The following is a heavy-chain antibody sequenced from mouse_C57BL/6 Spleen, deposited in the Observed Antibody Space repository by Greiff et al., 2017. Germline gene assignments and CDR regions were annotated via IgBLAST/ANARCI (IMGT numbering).Heavy chain of an antibody. V-gene: IGHV1-50*01. CDR3: ARAGDYSNDGAMDY. J-gene: IGHJ4*01. Sequence: QVQLQQPGAELVKPGASVKLSCKASGYTFTSYWMQWVKQRPGQGLAWIGEIVPSDSYTNYNQKFKGKATLTVDTSSSTAYMQLSSLTSEDSAVYYGARAGDYSNDGAMDYWGQGTSVTVSS. CDR1: GYTFTSYW. D-gene: IGHD2-12*01. CDR2: IVPSDSYT.